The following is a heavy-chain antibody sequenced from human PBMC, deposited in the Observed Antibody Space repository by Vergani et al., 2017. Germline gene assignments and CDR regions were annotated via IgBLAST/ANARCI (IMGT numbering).Heavy chain of an antibody. V-gene: IGHV3-15*01. CDR3: TTTVGPSGRYGVIDY. CDR1: GFTFSNAW. D-gene: IGHD1-26*01. Sequence: EVQLVESGGGLVKPGGSLRLSCAASGFTFSNAWMSWVRQAPGKGLEWVGRIKSKTDGRTTDYDEPVKGRFTISRDDSKNTLYLQMNSLKTEDAAVYYCTTTVGPSGRYGVIDYWGQGTLVTVSS. CDR2: IKSKTDGRTT. J-gene: IGHJ4*02.